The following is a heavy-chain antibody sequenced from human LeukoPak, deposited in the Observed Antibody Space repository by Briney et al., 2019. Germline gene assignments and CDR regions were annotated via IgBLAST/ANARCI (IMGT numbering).Heavy chain of an antibody. CDR3: ARVLSGSELLY. CDR1: GFTFSSYS. Sequence: PGGSLRLSCAASGFTFSSYSMNWVRQAPGKGLEWVSYISSSSSTIYYADSVKGRFTISRDNSKNTLYLQMNSLRAEDTAVYYCARVLSGSELLYWGQGTLVTVSS. CDR2: ISSSSSTI. V-gene: IGHV3-48*01. J-gene: IGHJ4*02. D-gene: IGHD1-26*01.